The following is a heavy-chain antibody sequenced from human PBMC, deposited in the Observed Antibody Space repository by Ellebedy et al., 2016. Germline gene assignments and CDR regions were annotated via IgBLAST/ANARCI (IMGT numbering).Heavy chain of an antibody. CDR2: ISGSGGST. D-gene: IGHD6-13*01. Sequence: GGSLRLSXAASGFTFSTYAMSWVRQAPGKGLEWVSAISGSGGSTYYADSVKGRFTISRDNSKNTLYLQMNSLRAEDTAVYYCARGHGTSGYSSWGQGTLVTVSS. CDR1: GFTFSTYA. CDR3: ARGHGTSGYSS. J-gene: IGHJ4*02. V-gene: IGHV3-23*01.